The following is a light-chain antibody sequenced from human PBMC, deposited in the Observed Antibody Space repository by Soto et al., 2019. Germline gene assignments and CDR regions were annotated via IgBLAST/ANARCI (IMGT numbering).Light chain of an antibody. CDR2: EVN. Sequence: QSALTQLASVSGSPGQSITISCTGTSSDVGAYNFVSWYQQYPGKAPKVMIYEVNNRPSGVSNRFSGSKSGNTASLTISGLQAEDEADYYCSSFTRSSTYVFGSGTKVTVL. CDR3: SSFTRSSTYV. J-gene: IGLJ1*01. CDR1: SSDVGAYNF. V-gene: IGLV2-14*01.